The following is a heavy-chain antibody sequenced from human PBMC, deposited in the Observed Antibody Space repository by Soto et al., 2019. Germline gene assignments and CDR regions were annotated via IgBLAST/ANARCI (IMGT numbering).Heavy chain of an antibody. Sequence: GSGPTLVNPTQTLTLTCTFSGFSLSTSGMCVSWIRQPPGKALEWLALIDWDDDKYYSTSLKTRLTISKDTSKNQVVLTMTNMDPVDTATYYCARIRDYSSGWYSFDEWGQGTLVTVSS. CDR3: ARIRDYSSGWYSFDE. D-gene: IGHD6-19*01. CDR2: IDWDDDK. V-gene: IGHV2-70*01. J-gene: IGHJ4*02. CDR1: GFSLSTSGMC.